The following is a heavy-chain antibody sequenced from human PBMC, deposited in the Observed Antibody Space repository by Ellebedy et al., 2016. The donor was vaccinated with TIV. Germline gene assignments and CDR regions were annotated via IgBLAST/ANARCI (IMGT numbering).Heavy chain of an antibody. Sequence: ASVKVSCKASGYTFTNYYIHWVRQAPGQGLEWMGVINPSGGSASYAQKFQGRVTMTRDTSTSTFYMELSSLRFEDTAVYYCARGGYSGYESDYWGQGTLVSVSS. J-gene: IGHJ4*02. CDR3: ARGGYSGYESDY. CDR1: GYTFTNYY. V-gene: IGHV1-46*01. CDR2: INPSGGSA. D-gene: IGHD5-12*01.